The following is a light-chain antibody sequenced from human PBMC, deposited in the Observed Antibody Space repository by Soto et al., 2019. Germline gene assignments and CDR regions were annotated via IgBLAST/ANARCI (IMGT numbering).Light chain of an antibody. CDR3: SSYAGSNNLV. V-gene: IGLV2-8*01. J-gene: IGLJ2*01. CDR1: SSDVGGYNY. CDR2: EVS. Sequence: QSVLTQPPSASGSPGQSVTISCTGTSSDVGGYNYVSWYQQHPGKAPKLMIYEVSKRPSGVPDRFSGSKSGNTASLTVSGLQAEDEADYYCSSYAGSNNLVFVGGSMVTVL.